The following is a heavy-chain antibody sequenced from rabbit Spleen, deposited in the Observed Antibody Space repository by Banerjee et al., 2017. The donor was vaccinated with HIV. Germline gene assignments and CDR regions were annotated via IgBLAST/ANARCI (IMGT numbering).Heavy chain of an antibody. CDR2: ISGSGTNT. J-gene: IGHJ2*01. Sequence: QSLEESGGGLVKPGASPTLNCTASGFSFSSSYWICWVRQAPGKGLEWIACISGSGTNTAYATWAKGRFTISKTSSTTVTLQMPSLTAADTATYFCARSGYIDNSDWSYYGVWGPGTLVTVS. V-gene: IGHV1S40*01. CDR3: ARSGYIDNSDWSYYGV. D-gene: IGHD1-1*01. CDR1: GFSFSSSYW.